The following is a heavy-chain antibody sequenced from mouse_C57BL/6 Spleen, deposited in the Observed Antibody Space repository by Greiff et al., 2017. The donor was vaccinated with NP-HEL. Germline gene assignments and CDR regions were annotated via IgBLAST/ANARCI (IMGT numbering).Heavy chain of an antibody. CDR1: GYTFTSYW. Sequence: VQLQQPGTELVKPGASVKLSCKASGYTFTSYWMHWVKQRPGQGLEWIGNINPSNGGTNYNEKFKSKATLTVDKSSSTAYMQLSSLTSEDSAVYYCASEKGNYYGSSRYAMDYWGQGTSVTVSS. J-gene: IGHJ4*01. CDR2: INPSNGGT. D-gene: IGHD1-1*01. CDR3: ASEKGNYYGSSRYAMDY. V-gene: IGHV1-53*01.